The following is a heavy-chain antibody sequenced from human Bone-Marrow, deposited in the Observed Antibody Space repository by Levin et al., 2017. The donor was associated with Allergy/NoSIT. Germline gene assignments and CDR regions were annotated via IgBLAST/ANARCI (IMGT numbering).Heavy chain of an antibody. CDR3: ARRAPQASAVNWFDP. Sequence: NSSETLSLTCAVYGGSFSGYYWSWIRQPPGKGLEWIGEINHSGSAKYNPSLKSRVTISVDTSKSQVSLKVSSVTAADTAVYYCARRAPQASAVNWFDPWGQGTLVTVSS. CDR2: INHSGSA. CDR1: GGSFSGYY. J-gene: IGHJ5*02. V-gene: IGHV4-34*01. D-gene: IGHD3-10*01.